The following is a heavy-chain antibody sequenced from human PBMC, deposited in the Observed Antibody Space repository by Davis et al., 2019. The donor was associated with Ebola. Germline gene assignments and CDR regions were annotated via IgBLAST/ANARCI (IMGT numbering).Heavy chain of an antibody. V-gene: IGHV1-46*01. D-gene: IGHD2-2*01. J-gene: IGHJ4*02. CDR3: ARGGSLVVPAAHFDY. CDR2: INPSGGST. CDR1: GYTFTSYG. Sequence: ASVKVSCKASGYTFTSYGISWVRQAPGQGLEWMGIINPSGGSTSYAQKFQGRVTMTRDTSTSTVYMELSSLRSEDTAVYYCARGGSLVVPAAHFDYWGQGTLVTVSS.